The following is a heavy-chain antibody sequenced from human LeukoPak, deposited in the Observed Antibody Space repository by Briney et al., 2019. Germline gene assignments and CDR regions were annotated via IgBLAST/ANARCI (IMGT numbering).Heavy chain of an antibody. CDR3: AKYGLGSGVQVWGDFGMDV. V-gene: IGHV3-23*01. D-gene: IGHD5-18*01. CDR2: ISGSGGST. J-gene: IGHJ6*02. CDR1: GFTFSSYA. Sequence: GGSLRLSCAGSGFTFSSYAMSWVRQAPGKGLEWVSAISGSGGSTYYADSVKGRFTISRDNSKNTLYLQMNSLRAEDTAVYYCAKYGLGSGVQVWGDFGMDVWGQGTTVTVSS.